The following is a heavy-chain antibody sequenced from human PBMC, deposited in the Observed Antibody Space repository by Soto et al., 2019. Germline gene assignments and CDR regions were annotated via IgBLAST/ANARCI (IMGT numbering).Heavy chain of an antibody. J-gene: IGHJ5*02. CDR2: VSYDGTNK. Sequence: QVQLVESGGGVVQPGKSLRLSCAASGFTFHSYAMHWVRQAPGKGLEWVAVVSYDGTNKYYADSVKGRFTISRDNSKNILYRKLNSWRTTDRAVYYCARVPGIVVVPVLTGDSFEPWGKGTLVTVSS. CDR3: ARVPGIVVVPVLTGDSFEP. V-gene: IGHV3-30-3*01. D-gene: IGHD2-21*01. CDR1: GFTFHSYA.